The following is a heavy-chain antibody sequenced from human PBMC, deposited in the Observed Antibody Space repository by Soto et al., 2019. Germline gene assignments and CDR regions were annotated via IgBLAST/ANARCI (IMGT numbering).Heavy chain of an antibody. D-gene: IGHD4-17*01. J-gene: IGHJ4*02. CDR1: GGSISSYY. V-gene: IGHV4-59*01. Sequence: SETLSLTSTVSGGSISSYYWSWIRQPPGKGLEWIGYIYYSGSTNYNPSLKSRVTISVDTSKNQFSLKLNSVTAADTAVYYCARFDYGGNSGCDYWGQGTLVTVSS. CDR2: IYYSGST. CDR3: ARFDYGGNSGCDY.